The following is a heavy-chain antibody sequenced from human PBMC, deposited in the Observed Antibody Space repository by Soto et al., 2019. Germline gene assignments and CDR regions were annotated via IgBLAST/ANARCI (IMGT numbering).Heavy chain of an antibody. CDR1: GGTFSSFA. CDR2: IVPLFGTA. J-gene: IGHJ4*02. D-gene: IGHD5-12*01. V-gene: IGHV1-69*06. Sequence: ASVKVSCKASGGTFSSFAISWVRQAPGQGLEWMGGIVPLFGTANSAQKFQGRVTITADKSTSTAYMELSSLRSEDTAVYYCARERTDGYKYYFDYWGQGTLVTV. CDR3: ARERTDGYKYYFDY.